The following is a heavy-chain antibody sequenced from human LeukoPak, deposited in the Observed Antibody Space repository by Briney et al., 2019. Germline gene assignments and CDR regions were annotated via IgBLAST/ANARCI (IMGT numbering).Heavy chain of an antibody. J-gene: IGHJ4*02. CDR1: GFSLNSNGVG. CDR3: AHSGYNSGFYFDY. Sequence: SGPTLVRPTQTLTLTCIFSGFSLNSNGVGVARIREPPGEALEWLALISWDDYKRSNPFLRSRLSITKDTSKNQVVLTMTNMDPVDTGTYYCAHSGYNSGFYFDYWGQGTLVTVSS. V-gene: IGHV2-5*02. D-gene: IGHD6-19*01. CDR2: ISWDDYK.